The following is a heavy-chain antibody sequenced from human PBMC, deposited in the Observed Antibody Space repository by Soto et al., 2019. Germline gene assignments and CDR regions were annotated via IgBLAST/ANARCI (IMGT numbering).Heavy chain of an antibody. CDR1: GFTFSSYS. CDR3: AITYVSDPSDLRAY. J-gene: IGHJ4*01. Sequence: WGSLRLSCAASGFTFSSYSMNWVRQAPGKRLEWVSSISYSSSDIDYADSVKGRFTISRDNAKKSLFLQMNSLKAEDTAVYYYAITYVSDPSDLRAYSGKGTMVT. V-gene: IGHV3-21*01. CDR2: ISYSSSDI. D-gene: IGHD3-10*01.